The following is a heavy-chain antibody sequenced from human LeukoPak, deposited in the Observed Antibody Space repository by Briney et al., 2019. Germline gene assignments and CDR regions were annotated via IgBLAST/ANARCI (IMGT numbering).Heavy chain of an antibody. V-gene: IGHV3-53*01. D-gene: IGHD5-18*01. Sequence: GGSLRLSCAASGFTVSSKYINWVRQAPGKGLEWVSVISSGGGTYFGDSVKGRFTISRDISKNTVYLRMKDLRADDTAVYYCAKDLDRYSYGQIPDYWGQGTLVTVSS. CDR1: GFTVSSKY. CDR2: ISSGGGT. J-gene: IGHJ4*02. CDR3: AKDLDRYSYGQIPDY.